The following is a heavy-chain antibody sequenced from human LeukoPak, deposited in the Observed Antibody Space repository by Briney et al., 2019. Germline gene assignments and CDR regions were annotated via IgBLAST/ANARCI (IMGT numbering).Heavy chain of an antibody. V-gene: IGHV4-39*01. CDR3: ARRRYYDGSGYLE. CDR2: IYHSGRT. D-gene: IGHD3-22*01. CDR1: GDSVSRSDSY. J-gene: IGHJ1*01. Sequence: SETLSLTCSVSGDSVSRSDSYWDWIRQPPGKGLEWIGTIYHSGRTYYSPSLKSRVTMSVDPSNNQFSLSLRSVTAADTAVYYCARRRYYDGSGYLEWGQGTLLSVSS.